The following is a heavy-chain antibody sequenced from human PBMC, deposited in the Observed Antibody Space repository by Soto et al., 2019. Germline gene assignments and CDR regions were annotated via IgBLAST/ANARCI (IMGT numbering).Heavy chain of an antibody. CDR2: IIPLSETP. CDR1: GGTFSNYA. V-gene: IGHV1-69*06. J-gene: IGHJ5*02. CDR3: TRGIQLWS. D-gene: IGHD5-18*01. Sequence: QVQLVQSGAEVKKPGSSVKVSCKASGGTFSNYALTWVRQAPGQGLEWMGGIIPLSETPNYAQKFQGRVTITADKSTTTVYMELSSLRSEDTAVYYCTRGIQLWSWGQGTLVTVSS.